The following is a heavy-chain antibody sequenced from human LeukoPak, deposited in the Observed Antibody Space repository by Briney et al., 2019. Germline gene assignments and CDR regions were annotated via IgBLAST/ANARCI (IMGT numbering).Heavy chain of an antibody. J-gene: IGHJ5*01. V-gene: IGHV4-39*07. CDR3: ARQIAVVEPTDPNWFDS. Sequence: PSETLSLSCSVSGDSISSTNFYWAWIRQPPGKGLEWIGSIFYSGTTYYRPSLKSRLTMALDTSTGHFSLRLTSVAAADTAVYYCARQIAVVEPTDPNWFDSWGQGTLVTVSS. CDR2: IFYSGTT. CDR1: GDSISSTNFY. D-gene: IGHD2-21*01.